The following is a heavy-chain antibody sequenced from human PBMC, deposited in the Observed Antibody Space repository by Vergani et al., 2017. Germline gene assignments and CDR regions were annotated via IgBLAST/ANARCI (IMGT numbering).Heavy chain of an antibody. CDR3: AGHGGGGGCSGYDCPIDY. J-gene: IGHJ4*02. D-gene: IGHD5-12*01. Sequence: QLQLQESGPGLVKPSETLSLTCTVSGGSISSSSYYWGWIRQPPGKGLEWIGSIHYSGSTYYNPSLKSRVTISVDTSKNQFSLKLSSVTAADTAVYYCAGHGGGGGCSGYDCPIDYWGQGTLVTVSS. V-gene: IGHV4-39*01. CDR1: GGSISSSSYY. CDR2: IHYSGST.